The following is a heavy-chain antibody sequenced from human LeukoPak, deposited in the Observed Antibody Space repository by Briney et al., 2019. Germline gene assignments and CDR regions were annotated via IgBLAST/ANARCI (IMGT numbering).Heavy chain of an antibody. D-gene: IGHD2-15*01. J-gene: IGHJ2*01. CDR3: ARDRKVVAKGWYFDL. V-gene: IGHV3-11*01. Sequence: PGGSLRLSCAASGFTFSDYYMSWIRQAPGKGLEWVSYISSSGSTIYYADSVKGQFTISRDNAKNSLYLQMNSLRAEDTAVYYCARDRKVVAKGWYFDLWGRGTLVTVSS. CDR1: GFTFSDYY. CDR2: ISSSGSTI.